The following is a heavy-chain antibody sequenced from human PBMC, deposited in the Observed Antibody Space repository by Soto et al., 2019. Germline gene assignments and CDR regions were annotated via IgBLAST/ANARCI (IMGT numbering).Heavy chain of an antibody. Sequence: GGSLRLSCAASGFTFSSYAMHWVRQAPGKGLEYVSAISSNGGSTCYANSVKGRFTISRDNSKNTLYLQMGSLRAEDMAVYYCARQSYSSYYFDYWGQGTLVTVSS. D-gene: IGHD6-13*01. CDR1: GFTFSSYA. J-gene: IGHJ4*02. CDR2: ISSNGGST. V-gene: IGHV3-64*01. CDR3: ARQSYSSYYFDY.